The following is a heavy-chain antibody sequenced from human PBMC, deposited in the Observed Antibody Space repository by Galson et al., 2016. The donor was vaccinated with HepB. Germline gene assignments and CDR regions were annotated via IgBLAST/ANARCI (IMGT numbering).Heavy chain of an antibody. Sequence: SETLSLTCAVYGGSFSGYYWSWIRQPPGKGLEWIGEINHSGSTNYNPSLKSRVTISVDTSKNQFSLKLSSVTAADTAVYYCARAPPTIFGVVRWGWFFDLWGRGTLVTVSS. CDR1: GGSFSGYY. CDR2: INHSGST. V-gene: IGHV4-34*01. J-gene: IGHJ2*01. D-gene: IGHD3-3*01. CDR3: ARAPPTIFGVVRWGWFFDL.